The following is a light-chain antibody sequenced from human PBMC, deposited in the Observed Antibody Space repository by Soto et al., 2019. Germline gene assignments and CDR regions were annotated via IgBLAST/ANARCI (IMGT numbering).Light chain of an antibody. V-gene: IGLV2-14*01. CDR2: DVS. Sequence: QSVLTQPASVSGSPGQSITISCTGTSSDVGGYNYVSWYQQHPGKAPKLMIYDVSNRPSGVSNRFSGSKSGNTASLTISGLQAEDEADYYRSSYTSSSTSRVFGGGTKLTVL. CDR3: SSYTSSSTSRV. CDR1: SSDVGGYNY. J-gene: IGLJ2*01.